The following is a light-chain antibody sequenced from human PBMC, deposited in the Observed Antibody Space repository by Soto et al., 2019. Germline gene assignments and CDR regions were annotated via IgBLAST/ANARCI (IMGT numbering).Light chain of an antibody. CDR2: GAS. V-gene: IGKV3-20*01. J-gene: IGKJ2*01. CDR3: KQYGSSPMYT. CDR1: QSVSSSY. Sequence: EIVLTQSPGTLSLSPGERATLSCRASQSVSSSYLAWYQQKPGQAPRLLIYGASSRATGIPDRFSGSGSGTDFTLTISRLEPEAFAVYSYKQYGSSPMYTFGQGTKLEIK.